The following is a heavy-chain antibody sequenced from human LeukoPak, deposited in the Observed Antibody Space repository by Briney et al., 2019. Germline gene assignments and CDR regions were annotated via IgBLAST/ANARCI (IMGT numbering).Heavy chain of an antibody. D-gene: IGHD3-9*01. V-gene: IGHV4-59*01. J-gene: IGHJ4*02. Sequence: PSETLSLTCTVSGGSISSYYWSWIRQPPGKGLEWIGYIYYSGSTNYNPSLKSRVTISVDTSKNQFSLKLSSVTAADTAVYYCARMYYDILTGYGFDYWGQGTLVTVSS. CDR2: IYYSGST. CDR3: ARMYYDILTGYGFDY. CDR1: GGSISSYY.